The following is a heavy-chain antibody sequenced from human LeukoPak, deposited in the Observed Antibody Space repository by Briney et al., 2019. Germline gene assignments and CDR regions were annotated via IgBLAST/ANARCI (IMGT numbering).Heavy chain of an antibody. CDR1: GFTVSNNY. D-gene: IGHD4-11*01. J-gene: IGHJ4*02. CDR2: IYSNGVT. CDR3: AKDQYSNLDF. Sequence: GGSLRLSCAASGFTVSNNYMIWVRQAPRKGLEWVSLIYSNGVTNYADSVKGRFTISRDNSKNTLYLQMNSLRAEDTAVYYCAKDQYSNLDFWGQGTLVTVSS. V-gene: IGHV3-66*03.